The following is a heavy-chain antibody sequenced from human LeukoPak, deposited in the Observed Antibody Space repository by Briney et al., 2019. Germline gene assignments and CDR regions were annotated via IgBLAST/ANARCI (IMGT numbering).Heavy chain of an antibody. CDR3: ARDSVPDAFDI. V-gene: IGHV4-30-2*01. J-gene: IGHJ3*02. Sequence: PSETLSLTCAVSGGSISSGGYSWSWIRQPPGKGLEWIGYIYHTGSTYYNPSLKSRVTISVDRSKNQFSLKLSSVTAADTAVYYCARDSVPDAFDIWGQGTMVTVSS. CDR1: GGSISSGGYS. CDR2: IYHTGST.